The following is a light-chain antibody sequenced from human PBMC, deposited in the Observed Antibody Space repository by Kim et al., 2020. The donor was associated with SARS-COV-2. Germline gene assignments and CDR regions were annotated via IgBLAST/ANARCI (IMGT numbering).Light chain of an antibody. CDR2: GAS. Sequence: SPGERATLSCSTSQSVSSSYLAWHQQKPGQAPRLLIYGASSRATGIPDRFSGSGSGTDFTLTISRLEPEDFAVYYCQHYGSSLITFGQGTRLEIK. CDR3: QHYGSSLIT. J-gene: IGKJ5*01. V-gene: IGKV3-20*01. CDR1: QSVSSSY.